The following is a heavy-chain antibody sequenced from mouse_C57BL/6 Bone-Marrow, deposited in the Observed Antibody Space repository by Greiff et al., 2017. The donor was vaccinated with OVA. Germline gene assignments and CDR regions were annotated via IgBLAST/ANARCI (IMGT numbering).Heavy chain of an antibody. D-gene: IGHD2-1*01. J-gene: IGHJ1*03. V-gene: IGHV7-3*01. CDR2: IRNKANGYTT. CDR1: GFTFTDYY. CDR3: ARSYGNYGYFDV. Sequence: EVMLVESGGGLLQPGGSLSLSCAASGFTFTDYYMSWVRQPPGKALEWLGFIRNKANGYTTEYSASVKGRFTISRDNSQSILYLQMNALRAEDSATYYCARSYGNYGYFDVWGTGTTVTVSS.